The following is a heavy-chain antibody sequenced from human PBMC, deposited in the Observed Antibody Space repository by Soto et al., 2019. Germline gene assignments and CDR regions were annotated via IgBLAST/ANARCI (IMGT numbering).Heavy chain of an antibody. CDR2: MSYDGSNK. D-gene: IGHD3-16*01. CDR3: ARDGGAY. J-gene: IGHJ4*02. Sequence: QVPLVESGGGVVQPGRSLRLSCAASGFTFSSYAMHWVRRAPGKGLEWMAVMSYDGSNKYYADSVKGRFTISRDNSKTTLYLQMNSLRPEDPALFYCARDGGAYWGQGTLVIVSS. CDR1: GFTFSSYA. V-gene: IGHV3-30-3*01.